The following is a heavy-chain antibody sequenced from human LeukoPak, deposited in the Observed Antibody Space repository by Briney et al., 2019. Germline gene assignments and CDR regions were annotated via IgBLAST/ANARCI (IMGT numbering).Heavy chain of an antibody. J-gene: IGHJ6*03. D-gene: IGHD3-10*01. V-gene: IGHV4-39*07. CDR1: GGSISSSSYY. CDR2: IYYSGST. Sequence: SETLSLTCTVSGGSISSSSYYWGWIRQPPGKGLEWIGSIYYSGSTCYNPSLKSRVTISVDTSKNQFSLKLSSVTAADTAVYYRARNQMAMVRGENDYYYYSYMYVWGKGTTVTISS. CDR3: ARNQMAMVRGENDYYYYSYMYV.